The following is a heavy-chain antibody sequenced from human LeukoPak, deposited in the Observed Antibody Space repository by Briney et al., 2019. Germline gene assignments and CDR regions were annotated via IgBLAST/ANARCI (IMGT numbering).Heavy chain of an antibody. CDR3: ARVSCSSTSCQYYYYYYMDV. Sequence: GGSLRLSCAASGFTVSSNYMSWVRQAPGKGLEWVSVIYSGGSTYYADSVKGRFTISRDNSKSTLYLQMNSLRAEDTAVYYCARVSCSSTSCQYYYYYYMDVWGKGTTVTVSS. CDR2: IYSGGST. J-gene: IGHJ6*03. CDR1: GFTVSSNY. V-gene: IGHV3-66*02. D-gene: IGHD2-2*01.